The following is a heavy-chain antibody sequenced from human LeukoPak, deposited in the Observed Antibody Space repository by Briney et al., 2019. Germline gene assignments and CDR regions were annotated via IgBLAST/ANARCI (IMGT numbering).Heavy chain of an antibody. CDR1: GFTFGDYY. CDR3: ARVKRDTAMGGDI. CDR2: ISSSGSTI. Sequence: GSPRLSCAASGFTFGDYYMSWIRQAPGKGLEWVSYISSSGSTIYYADSVKGRFTISRDNAKNSLYLQMNSLRAEDTAVYYCARVKRDTAMGGDIWGQGTMVTVSS. D-gene: IGHD5-18*01. V-gene: IGHV3-11*04. J-gene: IGHJ3*02.